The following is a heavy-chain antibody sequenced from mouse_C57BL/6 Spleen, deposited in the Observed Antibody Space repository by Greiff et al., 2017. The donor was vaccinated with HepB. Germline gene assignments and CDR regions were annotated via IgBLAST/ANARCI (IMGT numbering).Heavy chain of an antibody. CDR1: GYAFSSYW. CDR2: IYPGDGDT. D-gene: IGHD4-1*01. Sequence: QVQLQQSGAELVKPGASVKISCKASGYAFSSYWMNWVKQRPGKGLEWIGQIYPGDGDTNYNGKFKGKATLTADKSSSTAYMQLSRLTSEDSAVYFCARFLANWDGAMDYWGQGTSVTVSS. V-gene: IGHV1-80*01. CDR3: ARFLANWDGAMDY. J-gene: IGHJ4*01.